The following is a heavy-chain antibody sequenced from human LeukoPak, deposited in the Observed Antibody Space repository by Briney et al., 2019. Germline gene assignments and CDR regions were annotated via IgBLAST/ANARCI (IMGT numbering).Heavy chain of an antibody. V-gene: IGHV1-18*01. J-gene: IGHJ4*02. CDR1: GYTFTSYG. Sequence: ASVTVSCKASGYTFTSYGISWVRQAPGQGLEWMGWISAYNGNTNYAQKLQGRVTMTTDTSTSTAYMELRILRSDDTGVYYCAEDGVVVAAIAFDVWGQGTLVTVSS. D-gene: IGHD2-15*01. CDR2: ISAYNGNT. CDR3: AEDGVVVAAIAFDV.